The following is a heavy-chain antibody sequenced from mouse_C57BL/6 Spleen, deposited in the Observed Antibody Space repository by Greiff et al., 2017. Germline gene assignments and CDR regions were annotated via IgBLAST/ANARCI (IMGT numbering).Heavy chain of an antibody. CDR1: GYAFSSSW. J-gene: IGHJ2*01. Sequence: VQLQQSGPELVKPGASVKISCKASGYAFSSSWMNWVKQRPGKGLEWIGRIYPGDGDTNYNGKFKGKATLTADKSSSTAYMQLSSLTSEDSAVYFCARSLSYYGSSYDFDYWGQGTTRTVSS. D-gene: IGHD1-1*01. CDR2: IYPGDGDT. CDR3: ARSLSYYGSSYDFDY. V-gene: IGHV1-82*01.